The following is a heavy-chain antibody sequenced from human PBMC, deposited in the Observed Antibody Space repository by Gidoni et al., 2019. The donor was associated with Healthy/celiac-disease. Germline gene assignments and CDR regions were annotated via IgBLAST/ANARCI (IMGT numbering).Heavy chain of an antibody. D-gene: IGHD2-2*01. V-gene: IGHV3-23*01. Sequence: EVQLLESGGGLVQPGGSLRLSCAASGFTFSSYAMSWVRQAPGKGLEWVSAISVSGGSTYYADSVKGRFTISRDNAKNTLYLQMNSLRAEDTAVYYCAKGLVPAALSYYYYYYMDVWGKGTTVTVSS. J-gene: IGHJ6*03. CDR3: AKGLVPAALSYYYYYYMDV. CDR1: GFTFSSYA. CDR2: ISVSGGST.